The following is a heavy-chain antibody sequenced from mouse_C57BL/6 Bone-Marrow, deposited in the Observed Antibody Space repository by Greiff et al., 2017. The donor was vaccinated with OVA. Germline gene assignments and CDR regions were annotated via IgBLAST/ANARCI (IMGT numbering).Heavy chain of an antibody. CDR1: GFSLTSYG. D-gene: IGHD2-3*01. J-gene: IGHJ4*01. CDR3: ARGGIYDGYSYAMDY. Sequence: QVQLKQSGPGLVQPSQSLSITCTVSGFSLTSYGVHWVRQSPGKGLEWLGVIWSGGSTDYNAAFISRLSISKDKSKSQVFFKMNSLQADDTAIYYCARGGIYDGYSYAMDYWGQGTSVTVSS. V-gene: IGHV2-2*01. CDR2: IWSGGST.